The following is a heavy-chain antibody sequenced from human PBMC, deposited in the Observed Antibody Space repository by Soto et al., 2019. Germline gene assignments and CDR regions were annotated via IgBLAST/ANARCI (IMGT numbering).Heavy chain of an antibody. V-gene: IGHV1-69*06. Sequence: GASVKVSCKASGGTFSSYAISWVRQAPGQGLEWMGGIIPIFGTANYAQKFQGRVTITADKSTSTAYMELSSLRSEDTAVYYCARKSIAPAGTLDYYYSYGMYVWGQGTTVTVSS. CDR3: ARKSIAPAGTLDYYYSYGMYV. D-gene: IGHD6-13*01. CDR2: IIPIFGTA. CDR1: GGTFSSYA. J-gene: IGHJ6*02.